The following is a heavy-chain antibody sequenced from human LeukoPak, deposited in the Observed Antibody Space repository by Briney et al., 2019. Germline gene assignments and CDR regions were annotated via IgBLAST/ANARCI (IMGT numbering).Heavy chain of an antibody. CDR3: AKMTTIIPFDY. CDR1: GFTLSNYG. D-gene: IGHD5-24*01. CDR2: ISYDGSNK. J-gene: IGHJ4*02. V-gene: IGHV3-30*18. Sequence: GGSLRLSCVASGFTLSNYGMHWVRQAPGKGLEWVAVISYDGSNKYYADSVKGRFTISRDNSKNTLYLQMNSLRAEDTAVYYCAKMTTIIPFDYWGQGTLITVSS.